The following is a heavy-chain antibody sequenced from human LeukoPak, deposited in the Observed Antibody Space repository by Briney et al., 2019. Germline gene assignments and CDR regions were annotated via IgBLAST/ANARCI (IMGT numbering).Heavy chain of an antibody. J-gene: IGHJ5*02. V-gene: IGHV4-30-4*08. CDR3: ARAVQASVQPRFDP. Sequence: SETLSLTCTVSGGSISSGSYYWSWIRQPPGKGLEWIGYIYYSGTTYYNPSLKSRVTISVDTSKNQFSLNLNSVTAADTAVYYCARAVQASVQPRFDPWGQGTQVIVSS. D-gene: IGHD1-1*01. CDR2: IYYSGTT. CDR1: GGSISSGSYY.